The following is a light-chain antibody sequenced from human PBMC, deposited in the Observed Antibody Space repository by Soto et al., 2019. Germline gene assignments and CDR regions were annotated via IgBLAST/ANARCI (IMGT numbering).Light chain of an antibody. CDR2: AAF. CDR3: QQYDGPPLN. J-gene: IGKJ3*01. Sequence: EIVLPPSPDTLSFSPLDRATLFFLSSQTLSIGSLAWYQQKPGQAPRLLIYAAFTRHTGISDRFNGSGSGTDFVLTINRLEPEDSAVYFCQQYDGPPLNCGTGTKVDIK. CDR1: QTLSIGS. V-gene: IGKV3-20*01.